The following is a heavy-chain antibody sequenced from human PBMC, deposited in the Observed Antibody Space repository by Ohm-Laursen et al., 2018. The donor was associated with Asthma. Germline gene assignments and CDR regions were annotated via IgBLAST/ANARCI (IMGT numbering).Heavy chain of an antibody. CDR1: GFKFSDYY. D-gene: IGHD3/OR15-3a*01. Sequence: SLRLSCAATGFKFSDYYMSWIRQAPGKGLEYVSHISSDSIHTEYADSVKGRFTISRDNAKNSLYLQMNSLRADDTAVYFCARDLMDWYSPSLDLWGQGTLVTVSS. CDR3: ARDLMDWYSPSLDL. V-gene: IGHV3-11*06. CDR2: ISSDSIHT. J-gene: IGHJ4*02.